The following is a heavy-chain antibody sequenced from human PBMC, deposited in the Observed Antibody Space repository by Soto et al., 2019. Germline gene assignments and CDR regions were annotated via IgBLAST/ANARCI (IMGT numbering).Heavy chain of an antibody. CDR2: INHSRST. CDR3: AGGRTAAASRDFD. Sequence: ETLCLTCAVYGRSFSGYYWSWIRQTPGKGLDWIGEINHSRSTNYYRSRKRRGSTSVETSKNQFSLKLNSGSAPDTAVYSRAGGRTAAASRDFD. D-gene: IGHD6-13*01. CDR1: GRSFSGYY. V-gene: IGHV4-34*01. J-gene: IGHJ4*01.